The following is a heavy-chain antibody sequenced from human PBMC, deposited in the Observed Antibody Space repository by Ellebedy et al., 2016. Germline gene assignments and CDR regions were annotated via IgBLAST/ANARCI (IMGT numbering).Heavy chain of an antibody. V-gene: IGHV4-34*01. D-gene: IGHD1-7*01. CDR2: INHSGST. Sequence: SETLSLXCAVYGGSFSGYYWSWIRQPPGKGLEWIGEINHSGSTNYNPSLKSRVTISVDTSKNQFSLKLSSVTAADTAVYYCAGAQLPLYFDYWGQGTLVTVSS. J-gene: IGHJ4*02. CDR3: AGAQLPLYFDY. CDR1: GGSFSGYY.